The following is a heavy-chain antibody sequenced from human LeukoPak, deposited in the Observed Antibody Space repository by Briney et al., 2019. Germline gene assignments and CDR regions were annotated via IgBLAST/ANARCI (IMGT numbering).Heavy chain of an antibody. Sequence: SETLSLTCTVSGGSISSYYWSWIRQPPGKGLEWIGYIYYNGRATYNPSLKSRVTISVDTSKNQFSLKLSSVTAADTAVYYCARRSSESFDFWGQGTLVTVSS. CDR2: IYYNGRA. CDR1: GGSISSYY. CDR3: ARRSSESFDF. J-gene: IGHJ4*02. V-gene: IGHV4-59*08. D-gene: IGHD3-22*01.